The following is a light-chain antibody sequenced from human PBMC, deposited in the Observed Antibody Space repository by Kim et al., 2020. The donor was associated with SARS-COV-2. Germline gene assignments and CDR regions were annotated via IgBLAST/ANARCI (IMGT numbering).Light chain of an antibody. Sequence: GQSVTISCSGSTSHIGRHTVNWYQQLPGTAPKHLIYTTTQRPSGVPDRFSGSKSGTSASLAISGLQSEDEADYYCAAWDDSLNGVVFGGGTQLTVL. CDR1: TSHIGRHT. CDR2: TTT. J-gene: IGLJ2*01. CDR3: AAWDDSLNGVV. V-gene: IGLV1-44*01.